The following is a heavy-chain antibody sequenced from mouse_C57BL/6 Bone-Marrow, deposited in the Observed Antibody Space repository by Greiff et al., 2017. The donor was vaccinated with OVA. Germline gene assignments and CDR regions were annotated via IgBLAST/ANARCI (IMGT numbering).Heavy chain of an antibody. CDR3: ARTTVALWRYFDV. V-gene: IGHV5-17*01. CDR1: GFTFSDYG. CDR2: ISSGSSTI. Sequence: DVMLVESGGGLVKPGGSLKLSCAASGFTFSDYGMHWVRQAPEKRLEWVAYISSGSSTIYYADTVKGRFTISRDNAKNTLFLQMTSLRSEDTAMYYGARTTVALWRYFDVWGTGTTVTVSS. J-gene: IGHJ1*03. D-gene: IGHD1-1*01.